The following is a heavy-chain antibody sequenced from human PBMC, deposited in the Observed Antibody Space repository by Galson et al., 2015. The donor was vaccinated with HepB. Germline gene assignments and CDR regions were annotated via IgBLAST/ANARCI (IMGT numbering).Heavy chain of an antibody. Sequence: SLRLSCAASGFTFSSYAMHWVRQAPGKGLEWVAVISYDGSNKYYADSVKGRFTISRDNSKNTLYLQMNSLRAEDTAVYYCARDRGGVGASFDYWGQGTLVTVSS. J-gene: IGHJ4*02. D-gene: IGHD3-16*01. CDR3: ARDRGGVGASFDY. CDR2: ISYDGSNK. V-gene: IGHV3-30*04. CDR1: GFTFSSYA.